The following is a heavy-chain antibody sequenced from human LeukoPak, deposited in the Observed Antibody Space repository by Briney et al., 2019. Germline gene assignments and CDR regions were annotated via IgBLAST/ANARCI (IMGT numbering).Heavy chain of an antibody. J-gene: IGHJ5*02. CDR3: ARADHVVVVPAAMRNWFDP. CDR1: GYTFTSYA. D-gene: IGHD2-2*01. CDR2: INTNTGNP. V-gene: IGHV7-4-1*02. Sequence: GASVKVSCKASGYTFTSYAMNWVRQAPGQGLEWMGWINTNTGNPTYAQGFAGRFVFSLDTSVSTAYLQISSLKAEDTAVYYCARADHVVVVPAAMRNWFDPWGQGTLVTVSS.